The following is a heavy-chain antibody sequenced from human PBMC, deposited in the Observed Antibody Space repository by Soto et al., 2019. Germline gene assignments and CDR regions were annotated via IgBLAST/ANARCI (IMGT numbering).Heavy chain of an antibody. CDR3: ARDWGSSGWYNWFDS. Sequence: QVQLVESGGGVVQPGRSLRLSCGASGFNFHAYGTHWVRQAPGKGLEWVAMLSHDGTVTYYGDSVRGRFTVSRDESKNTLYLQMNSLRPEDTAMYYCARDWGSSGWYNWFDSWGQGTLVTVSS. D-gene: IGHD6-19*01. CDR2: LSHDGTVT. CDR1: GFNFHAYG. J-gene: IGHJ5*01. V-gene: IGHV3-30*03.